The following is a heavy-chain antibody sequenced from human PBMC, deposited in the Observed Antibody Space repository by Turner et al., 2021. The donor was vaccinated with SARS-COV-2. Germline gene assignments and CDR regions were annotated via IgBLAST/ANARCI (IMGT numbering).Heavy chain of an antibody. Sequence: QVQLVQSGAAVQTSGSSVKVSSKASGGTFSSYRINWVRQAPGQGLEWMGMIIPSLGTCKSTQNFKRIVTITANKSTSIFYIELSMLRSEDAAVYYCARDSNGDLADYSPYGFDIWGQGTMVTVSS. CDR3: ARDSNGDLADYSPYGFDI. CDR1: GGTFSSYR. CDR2: IIPSLGTC. V-gene: IGHV1-69*08. D-gene: IGHD3-9*01. J-gene: IGHJ3*02.